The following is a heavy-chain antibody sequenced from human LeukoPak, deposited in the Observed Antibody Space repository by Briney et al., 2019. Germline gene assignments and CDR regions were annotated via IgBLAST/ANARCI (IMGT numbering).Heavy chain of an antibody. D-gene: IGHD2-2*01. CDR1: GHPQCVYY. CDR3: ARELRLGYCSSTSCYADLN. V-gene: IGHV3-11*01. J-gene: IGHJ4*02. CDR2: ISWSCSTI. Sequence: PGSSLRLPCTPSGHPQCVYYMLGIRDAREKGVEGFSYISWSCSTIYYADSVKGRFTISRDNAKNSLYLQMNSLRAEDTAVYYCARELRLGYCSSTSCYADLNWGQGTLVTVSS.